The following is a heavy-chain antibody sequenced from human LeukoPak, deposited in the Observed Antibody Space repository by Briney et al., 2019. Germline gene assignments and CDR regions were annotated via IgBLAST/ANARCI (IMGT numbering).Heavy chain of an antibody. Sequence: SSETLSLTCTVSGGSISSYYWSWIRQPPGKGLEWIGYIYYSGSTNYNPSLKSRVTISVDTSNNRFSLGLSSVTAADTAVYYCARAGRGGGMYWGQGTLVTVSS. V-gene: IGHV4-59*12. CDR2: IYYSGST. CDR1: GGSISSYY. CDR3: ARAGRGGGMY. D-gene: IGHD2-15*01. J-gene: IGHJ4*02.